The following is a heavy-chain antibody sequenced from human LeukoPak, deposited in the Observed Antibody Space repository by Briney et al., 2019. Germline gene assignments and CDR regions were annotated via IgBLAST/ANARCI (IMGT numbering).Heavy chain of an antibody. D-gene: IGHD3-10*01. Sequence: GGSLRLSCAASRFTFSSYWMHWVRQAPGRGWVGVSRINSDGSSTNYADSVKGRFTISRDNAKNTLYLQLNSLRAEDTAVYYCARDRGEYYFDSWGQGTLVTVSS. CDR2: INSDGSST. J-gene: IGHJ4*02. CDR1: RFTFSSYW. CDR3: ARDRGEYYFDS. V-gene: IGHV3-74*01.